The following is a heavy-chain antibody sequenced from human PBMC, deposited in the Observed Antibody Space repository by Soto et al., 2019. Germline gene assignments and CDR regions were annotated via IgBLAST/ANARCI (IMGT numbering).Heavy chain of an antibody. Sequence: PGGSLRLSCAASGFTFSSYGMHWVRQAPGKGLEWVAVISYDGSNKYYADSVKGRFTISRDNSKNTLYLQMNSLRAEDTAVYYCAKDRISDYDILTGYGGAFDYWGQGTLVTVSS. CDR2: ISYDGSNK. CDR3: AKDRISDYDILTGYGGAFDY. J-gene: IGHJ4*02. CDR1: GFTFSSYG. D-gene: IGHD3-9*01. V-gene: IGHV3-30*18.